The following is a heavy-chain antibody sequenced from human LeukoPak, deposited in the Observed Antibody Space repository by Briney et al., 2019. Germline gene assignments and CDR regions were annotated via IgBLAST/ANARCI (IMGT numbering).Heavy chain of an antibody. Sequence: GGSLRLSCAASGFTFSNAWMSGLRQAPGKGLEWVGRIKSKTDGGTTDYAAPVKGRFTISRDDSKNTLYLQMNSLKTEDTAVYYCTTHDSSGWDTFDIWGQGTMVTVSS. V-gene: IGHV3-15*01. CDR3: TTHDSSGWDTFDI. J-gene: IGHJ3*02. D-gene: IGHD3-22*01. CDR1: GFTFSNAW. CDR2: IKSKTDGGTT.